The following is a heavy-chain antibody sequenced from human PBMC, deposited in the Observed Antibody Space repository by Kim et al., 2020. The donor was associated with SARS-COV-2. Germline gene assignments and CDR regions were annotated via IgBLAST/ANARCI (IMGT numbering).Heavy chain of an antibody. CDR3: MKGGWGWIWDH. Sequence: GGSLRLSCTTSGFTFTGHAMSWVRQAPGKGLEWVSSIDGNDGTTYYVDSVRGRFTISRDDSSNTLYLQMSAVRVDDTAVYYCMKGGWGWIWDHWGQGTLVTVSS. CDR1: GFTFTGHA. J-gene: IGHJ4*02. CDR2: IDGNDGTT. V-gene: IGHV3-23*01. D-gene: IGHD2-21*01.